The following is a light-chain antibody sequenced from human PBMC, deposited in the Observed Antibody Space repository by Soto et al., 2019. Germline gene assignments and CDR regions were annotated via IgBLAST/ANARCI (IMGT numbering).Light chain of an antibody. CDR1: SSNIGSNY. CDR2: ADT. CDR3: QSYDSNLIGLI. V-gene: IGLV1-40*01. J-gene: IGLJ2*01. Sequence: QSVLTQPPSASGTPGQRVTISCSGSSSNIGSNYVYWYQQFPGAAPKLLIYADTHRPSGVPDRFSGSKSGTSASLAITGLQAEDEADFYCQSYDSNLIGLIFGGGTKVTVL.